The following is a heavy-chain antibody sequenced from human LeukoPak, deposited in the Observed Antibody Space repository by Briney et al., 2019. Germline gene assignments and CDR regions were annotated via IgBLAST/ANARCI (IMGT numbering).Heavy chain of an antibody. CDR3: ARYYYDSSGYYYVWFDP. CDR1: GYSISSGYY. V-gene: IGHV4-38-2*01. CDR2: IYHSGST. Sequence: PSETLFLTCAVSGYSISSGYYWGWIRQPPGKGLEWLGSIYHSGSTYYNPSLKSRVTISVDTSKTQFSLKLSSVTAADTAVYYCARYYYDSSGYYYVWFDPWGQGTLVTVSS. D-gene: IGHD3-22*01. J-gene: IGHJ5*02.